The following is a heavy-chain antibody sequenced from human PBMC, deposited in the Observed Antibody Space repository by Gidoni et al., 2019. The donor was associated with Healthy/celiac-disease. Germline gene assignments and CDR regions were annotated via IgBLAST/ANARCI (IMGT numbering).Heavy chain of an antibody. J-gene: IGHJ4*02. D-gene: IGHD3-10*01. CDR2: TYYRSKWYN. Sequence: QVQLQQSGPGLVKPSQTPSLTCAISGDRVPSKRAAWHWIRQSPSRGLEWMGRTYYRSKWYNDYAVSVKSRITINPDTSKNQFSLQLNSVTPEDTAVYYCARVIRTMVRGVTQYYFDYWGQGTLVTVSS. CDR1: GDRVPSKRAA. V-gene: IGHV6-1*01. CDR3: ARVIRTMVRGVTQYYFDY.